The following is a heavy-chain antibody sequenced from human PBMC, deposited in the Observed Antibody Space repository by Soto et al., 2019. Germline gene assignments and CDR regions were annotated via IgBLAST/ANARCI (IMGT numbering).Heavy chain of an antibody. CDR2: IYYSGST. CDR1: GGSISSYY. V-gene: IGHV4-59*01. J-gene: IGHJ3*02. CDR3: ARGTMIVVVAPFDI. Sequence: SETLSLTCTVSGGSISSYYWSWIRQPPGKGLEWIGYIYYSGSTNYNPSLKSRVTISVDTSKNQFSLKLSSVTAADTAVYYCARGTMIVVVAPFDIWGQGTMVTVSS. D-gene: IGHD3-22*01.